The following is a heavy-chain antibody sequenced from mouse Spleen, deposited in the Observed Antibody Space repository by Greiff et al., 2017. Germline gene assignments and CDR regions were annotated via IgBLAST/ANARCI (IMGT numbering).Heavy chain of an antibody. J-gene: IGHJ4*01. CDR3: ANYAMDY. Sequence: DVMLVESGGGLVKPGGSLKLSCAASGVTFSDYGMHWVRQAPEKGLEWVAYISSGSSTIYYAETVKGRFTISRDNAKNTLFLQMTSLRSEDTAMYYCANYAMDYWGQGTTVTVSS. CDR2: ISSGSSTI. V-gene: IGHV5-17*01. CDR1: GVTFSDYG.